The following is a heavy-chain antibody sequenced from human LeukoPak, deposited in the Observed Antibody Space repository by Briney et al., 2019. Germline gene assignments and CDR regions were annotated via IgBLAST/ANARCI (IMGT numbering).Heavy chain of an antibody. CDR3: VRGRTDYYYYMDV. V-gene: IGHV4-34*01. J-gene: IGHJ6*03. CDR1: GEPFSGYY. CDR2: ISESGST. Sequence: SETLSLTCGVSGEPFSGYYWSWIRQPPGKGLEWIGDISESGSTNYNPSLKSRVTISVDPSKNQFSLKLTSMTAAATAVYFCVRGRTDYYYYMDVWGKGTTVTVSS.